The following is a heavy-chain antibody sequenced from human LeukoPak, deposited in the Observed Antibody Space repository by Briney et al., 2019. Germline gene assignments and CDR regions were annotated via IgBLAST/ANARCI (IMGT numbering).Heavy chain of an antibody. Sequence: SETLSLTCTVSGDSISSYYWSWIRQPPGKGLEWIGYIYYSGSTNYNPSLKSRVTISVDTSKNQFSLKLSSVTAADTAVYYCARAGVVWFDPWGQGTLVTVSS. J-gene: IGHJ5*02. CDR2: IYYSGST. CDR1: GDSISSYY. CDR3: ARAGVVWFDP. V-gene: IGHV4-59*12. D-gene: IGHD3-3*01.